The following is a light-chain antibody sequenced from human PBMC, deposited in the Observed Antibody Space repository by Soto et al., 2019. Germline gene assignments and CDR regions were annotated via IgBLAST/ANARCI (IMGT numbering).Light chain of an antibody. CDR3: SSYAGSSNV. Sequence: QSVLTQPASVSGSPGQSITISCTGTSSDVGSYDLVSWYQQHPGNAPKLMIYEVNKRPSGVPDRFSGSKSGNTASLTVSGLQAEDEDDYYCSSYAGSSNVFGTGTKVTV. V-gene: IGLV2-14*02. CDR1: SSDVGSYDL. J-gene: IGLJ1*01. CDR2: EVN.